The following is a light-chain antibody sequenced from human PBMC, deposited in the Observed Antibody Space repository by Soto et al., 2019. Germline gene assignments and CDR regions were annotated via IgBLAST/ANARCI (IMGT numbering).Light chain of an antibody. CDR3: HQRQSWPPT. J-gene: IGKJ1*01. CDR2: KAS. CDR1: QTISSW. Sequence: DIQMTQSPSTLSGSVGDRVTITCRASQTISSWLAWYQQKPGKAPKLLIYKASTLKSGVPSRFSGSGSGTEFTLTISSLQPDDFAIYYCHQRQSWPPTFGQGTKVDI. V-gene: IGKV1-5*03.